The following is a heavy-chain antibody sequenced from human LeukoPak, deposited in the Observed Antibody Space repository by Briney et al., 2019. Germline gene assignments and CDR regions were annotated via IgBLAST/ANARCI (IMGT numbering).Heavy chain of an antibody. J-gene: IGHJ4*02. D-gene: IGHD1-26*01. CDR1: GFTFSSYW. V-gene: IGHV3-7*01. Sequence: GGSLRLSCAASGFTFSSYWMTWVRQAPGKGVEWVANIKQDGSEKYYVDSVMGGFTISRDNAMDSLYLQLNSLRVEDTAVYYCARDWKVGATFEIQGPIDYWGQGTLVTVSS. CDR2: IKQDGSEK. CDR3: ARDWKVGATFEIQGPIDY.